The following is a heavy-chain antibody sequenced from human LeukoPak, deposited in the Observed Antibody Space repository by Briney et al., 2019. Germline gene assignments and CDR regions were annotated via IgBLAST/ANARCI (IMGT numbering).Heavy chain of an antibody. CDR3: ARESSSSWYFSYYYHGMDV. V-gene: IGHV1-18*01. CDR2: ISAYNGNT. Sequence: GASVKVSCKASGYTFTSYGISWVRQAPGQGLEWMGWISAYNGNTNYAQKLQGRVTMTTDTSTSTAYMELRSLRSDDTAVYYCARESSSSWYFSYYYHGMDVWGQGTTVTVSS. D-gene: IGHD6-13*01. CDR1: GYTFTSYG. J-gene: IGHJ6*02.